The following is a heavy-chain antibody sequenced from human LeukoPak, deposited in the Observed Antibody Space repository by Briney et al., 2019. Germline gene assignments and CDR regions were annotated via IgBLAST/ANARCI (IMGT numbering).Heavy chain of an antibody. Sequence: KPSETLSLTCTVSGGSISSDYFYWSWIRQPPGKGLEWIGYIYYSGSTYYNPSLKSRVTISVDTSKNQFSLKLSSVTAADTAVYYCASDYGDYGVWWGQGTLVTVSS. CDR3: ASDYGDYGVW. CDR1: GGSISSDYFY. D-gene: IGHD4-17*01. J-gene: IGHJ4*02. CDR2: IYYSGST. V-gene: IGHV4-30-4*08.